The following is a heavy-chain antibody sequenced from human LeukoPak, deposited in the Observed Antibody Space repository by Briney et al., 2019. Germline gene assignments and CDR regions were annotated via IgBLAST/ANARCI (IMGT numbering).Heavy chain of an antibody. CDR3: AKDQIFRADYYDSSGDPSAIEY. V-gene: IGHV3-9*01. J-gene: IGHJ4*02. CDR2: IGWNSGNI. D-gene: IGHD3-22*01. CDR1: GFTFDDYA. Sequence: GGSLRLSCAASGFTFDDYAMHWVRQAPGKGLEWVSGIGWNSGNIDYAASVKGRFTISRDNAKNSLYLQMNTLRTEDTALYYCAKDQIFRADYYDSSGDPSAIEYWGQGTLVTVSS.